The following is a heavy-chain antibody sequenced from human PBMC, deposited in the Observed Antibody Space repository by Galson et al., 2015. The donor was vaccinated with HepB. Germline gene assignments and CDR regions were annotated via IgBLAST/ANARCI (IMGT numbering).Heavy chain of an antibody. CDR3: ARSTLAATRYTFYYMDV. CDR2: IIPLFNTT. D-gene: IGHD5-24*01. V-gene: IGHV1-69*13. Sequence: SVKVSCKASGGTFSRNAFSWVRQAPGQGLEWMGGIIPLFNTTNYAQKFQGRVTFTADESTSTAYLELTSLRSEDTAVYYCARSTLAATRYTFYYMDVWGKGTTVTVSS. CDR1: GGTFSRNA. J-gene: IGHJ6*03.